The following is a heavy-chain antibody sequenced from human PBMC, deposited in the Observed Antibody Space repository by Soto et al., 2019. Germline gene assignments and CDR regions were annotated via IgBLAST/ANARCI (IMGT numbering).Heavy chain of an antibody. CDR2: ITGSAGTT. J-gene: IGHJ3*02. CDR3: AKCLQVNWNYDAFHI. V-gene: IGHV3-23*01. D-gene: IGHD1-7*01. Sequence: EVTLLESGGGLVQPGGSLRLSCAASGFTFSSYSMSWVRQAPGKGLEWVSHITGSAGTTYYADSVKGRFTISRDSSRNTLYLQMNSLRAEDTALYYCAKCLQVNWNYDAFHIWGQGTMVTVSS. CDR1: GFTFSSYS.